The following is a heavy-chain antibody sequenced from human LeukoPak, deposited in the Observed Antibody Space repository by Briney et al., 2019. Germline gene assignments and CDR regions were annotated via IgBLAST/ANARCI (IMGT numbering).Heavy chain of an antibody. D-gene: IGHD3-16*01. Sequence: PGGSLRLSCAASGFTFSNAWMSWVRQAPGKGLEWVGRIKSKTDGGTTDYAAPVKGRFTISRDDSKNTLYLQMNSLRAEDTAVYYCARILGSYSDYWGQGTLVTVSS. V-gene: IGHV3-15*01. CDR2: IKSKTDGGTT. CDR1: GFTFSNAW. CDR3: ARILGSYSDY. J-gene: IGHJ4*02.